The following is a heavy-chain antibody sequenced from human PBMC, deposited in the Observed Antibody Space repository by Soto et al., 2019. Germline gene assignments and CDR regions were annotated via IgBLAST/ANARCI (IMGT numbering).Heavy chain of an antibody. Sequence: GDPLKISCRTSGYKFTCSWIARVRQMPDKRLVWMAIIFPSDTDTGYSPSFQGQVTIPADRSTSTVFLQWASLKASDTAVYFCARKDKSGYFNWFDPWGQGTLGTVSS. V-gene: IGHV5-51*01. D-gene: IGHD3-22*01. CDR2: IFPSDTDT. CDR1: GYKFTCSW. J-gene: IGHJ5*02. CDR3: ARKDKSGYFNWFDP.